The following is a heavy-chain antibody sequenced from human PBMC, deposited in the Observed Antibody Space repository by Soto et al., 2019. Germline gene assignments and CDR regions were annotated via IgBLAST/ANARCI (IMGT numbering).Heavy chain of an antibody. CDR2: INPSGGST. CDR3: ARDRVGATPNSYYYGMDV. Sequence: ASVKVSCKASGYTFTSYYMHWVRQASGQGLEWMGIINPSGGSTSYAQKFQGRVTMTRDTSTSTVYMELSSLRSEDTAVYYCARDRVGATPNSYYYGMDVWGRGTTVTVSS. V-gene: IGHV1-46*01. D-gene: IGHD1-26*01. CDR1: GYTFTSYY. J-gene: IGHJ6*02.